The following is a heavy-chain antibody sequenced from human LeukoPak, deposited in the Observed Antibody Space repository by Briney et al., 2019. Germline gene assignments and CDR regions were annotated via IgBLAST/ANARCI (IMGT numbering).Heavy chain of an antibody. J-gene: IGHJ4*02. CDR1: GLNFSGFA. CDR3: ARGTGDY. CDR2: ITTRSTTK. V-gene: IGHV3-48*01. Sequence: GGSLRLSCGASGLNFSGFAMNWARRAPGKGLEWVAYITTRSTTKLYADSVKGRFTVSRDNGKNSVYLQMDSLRAEDTATYYCARGTGDYWGQGTRVTVSS.